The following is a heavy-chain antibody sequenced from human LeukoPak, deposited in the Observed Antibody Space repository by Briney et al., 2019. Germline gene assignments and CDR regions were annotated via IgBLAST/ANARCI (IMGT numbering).Heavy chain of an antibody. CDR1: GFTFSRYD. D-gene: IGHD6-19*01. CDR3: AKNDTGGWYDY. CDR2: ISGSGGST. Sequence: PGESLRLSCAASGFTFSRYDMSWVRQAPGKGLEWVSAISGSGGSTYYADSVKGRFTISRDNSKNTVYLQMNSLRAEDTAVFYCAKNDTGGWYDYWGQGTLVTVSS. J-gene: IGHJ4*02. V-gene: IGHV3-23*01.